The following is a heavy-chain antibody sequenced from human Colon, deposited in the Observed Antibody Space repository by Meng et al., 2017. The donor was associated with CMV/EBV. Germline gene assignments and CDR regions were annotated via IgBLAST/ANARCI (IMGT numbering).Heavy chain of an antibody. CDR2: FYSGGST. Sequence: GESLKISCATSESVVSSNYISWVRQAPGKGLEWVSLFYSGGSTYYAASVKGRFTISRDISKNTLYLQMNSLRTEDTGVYYCASLPLIMIFGGKPRDMDVWGHGTTVTVSS. V-gene: IGHV3-66*02. CDR3: ASLPLIMIFGGKPRDMDV. CDR1: ESVVSSNY. J-gene: IGHJ6*02. D-gene: IGHD3/OR15-3a*01.